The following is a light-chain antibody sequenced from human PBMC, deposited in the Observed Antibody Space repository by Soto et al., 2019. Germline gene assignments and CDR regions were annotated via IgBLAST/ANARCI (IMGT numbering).Light chain of an antibody. CDR2: DVS. CDR1: SSDVGGYDY. V-gene: IGLV2-14*03. J-gene: IGLJ3*02. Sequence: HSVLTQPASVSGSPGQSIAISCTGTSSDVGGYDYVSWYQQHPGKAPKLMIFDVSDRPSGVSNRFSGSKSGNTASLTISALQAEDEADYYCSSYTANHNRVFGGGTKLTVL. CDR3: SSYTANHNRV.